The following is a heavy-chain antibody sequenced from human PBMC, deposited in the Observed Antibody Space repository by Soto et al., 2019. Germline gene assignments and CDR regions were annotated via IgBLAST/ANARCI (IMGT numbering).Heavy chain of an antibody. V-gene: IGHV3-53*01. J-gene: IGHJ4*02. CDR2: LSDGGRS. D-gene: IGHD5-12*01. CDR3: SRDFTSGGYEF. CDR1: GFSVSSTY. Sequence: GGSLRLSCAAFGFSVSSTYMTWVRQAPGKGLEWVSTLSDGGRSHFADSVTGRFSVSRDNSKNTLYLHMTGLRADDTAIYYCSRDFTSGGYEFRGQGTQVTVSS.